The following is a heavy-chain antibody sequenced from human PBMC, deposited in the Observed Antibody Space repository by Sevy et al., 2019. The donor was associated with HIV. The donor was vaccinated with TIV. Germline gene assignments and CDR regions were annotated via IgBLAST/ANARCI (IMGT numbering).Heavy chain of an antibody. V-gene: IGHV3-21*01. D-gene: IGHD6-6*01. CDR2: ISSSNNYI. CDR3: ARDLREYSNSSKYYFDY. Sequence: GGSLRLSCAASGFTFSSYSMNWVRQAPGKGLEWVSSISSSNNYIYYADSLKGRFTISRANAKNSLYLQMNSLRAEDTAVYYCARDLREYSNSSKYYFDYWGQGILVTVSS. J-gene: IGHJ4*02. CDR1: GFTFSSYS.